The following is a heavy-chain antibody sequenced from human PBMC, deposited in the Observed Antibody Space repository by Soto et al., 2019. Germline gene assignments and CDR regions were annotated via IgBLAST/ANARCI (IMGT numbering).Heavy chain of an antibody. CDR2: FDPEDGET. Sequence: QVQLVQSGAEVKKPGASVKVSCKVSGYTLTELSMHWVRLAPGKGLEWMGGFDPEDGETIYAQKFQGRVTMTEDTSTDTAYMELSSLRSEAMAVYYCATVGGGSNPSDYWGQGTLVTVSS. J-gene: IGHJ4*02. CDR1: GYTLTELS. V-gene: IGHV1-24*01. D-gene: IGHD3-10*01. CDR3: ATVGGGSNPSDY.